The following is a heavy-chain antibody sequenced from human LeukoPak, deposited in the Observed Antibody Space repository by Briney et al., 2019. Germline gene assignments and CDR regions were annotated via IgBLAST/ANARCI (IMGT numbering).Heavy chain of an antibody. CDR3: ARDWHDSSGLLPFDY. V-gene: IGHV1-24*01. CDR2: FDPEDGET. CDR1: GYTLTELS. D-gene: IGHD3-22*01. J-gene: IGHJ4*02. Sequence: GASVKVSCKVSGYTLTELSMHWVRQAPGKGLEWMGGFDPEDGETIYAQKFQGRVTMTEDTSTDTAYMDLSSLRSEDTAVYYCARDWHDSSGLLPFDYWGQGTLVTVSS.